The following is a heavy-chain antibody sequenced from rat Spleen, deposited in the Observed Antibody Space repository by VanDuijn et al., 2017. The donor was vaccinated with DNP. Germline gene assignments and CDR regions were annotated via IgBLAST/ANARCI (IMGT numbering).Heavy chain of an antibody. CDR2: IWSGGST. CDR3: TRDLKRYFDY. J-gene: IGHJ2*01. CDR1: GFSLTSYG. V-gene: IGHV2-15*01. Sequence: QVQLKESGPGLVQPSQTLSLTCTVSGFSLTSYGVSWVRQPPGKGLEWIGAIWSGGSTDYNSALKSRLSISKDTSKSQVFLQVNSLHTEDTAIYFCTRDLKRYFDYWGQGVMVTVSS.